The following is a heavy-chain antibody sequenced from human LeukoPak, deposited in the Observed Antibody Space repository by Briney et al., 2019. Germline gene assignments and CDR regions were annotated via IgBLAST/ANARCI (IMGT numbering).Heavy chain of an antibody. D-gene: IGHD6-13*01. V-gene: IGHV3-7*04. CDR3: ARDLEGFSWYDY. J-gene: IGHJ4*02. CDR1: GFTFISYC. Sequence: PGGSLRLSCAASGFTFISYCMTWVRQAPGKGLEWVANIKQDGSEKYYVVSVKGRFTISRDNDKNSLYLQMNSLRAEDTGVYYCARDLEGFSWYDYWGQGTLVTV. CDR2: IKQDGSEK.